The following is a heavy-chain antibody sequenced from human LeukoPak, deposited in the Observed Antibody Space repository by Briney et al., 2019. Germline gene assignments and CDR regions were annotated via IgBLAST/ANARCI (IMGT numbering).Heavy chain of an antibody. Sequence: SETLSLTCTVSGGSISSYYWSWIRQPAGKGLEWIGRIYTSGSTNYNPSLKSRVTISVDTSKNQFSLKLSSVTAADTAVYYCARKGAIAAHFDYWGQGTLVTVSS. V-gene: IGHV4-4*07. J-gene: IGHJ4*02. D-gene: IGHD6-13*01. CDR2: IYTSGST. CDR1: GGSISSYY. CDR3: ARKGAIAAHFDY.